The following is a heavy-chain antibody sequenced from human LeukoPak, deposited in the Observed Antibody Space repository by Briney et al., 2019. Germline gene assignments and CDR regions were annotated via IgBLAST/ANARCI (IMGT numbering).Heavy chain of an antibody. V-gene: IGHV3-30-3*01. D-gene: IGHD6-19*01. J-gene: IGHJ4*02. CDR2: ISYDGSNK. Sequence: GRSLRLSCAASGFTFSSYAMHWVRRAPGKGLEWVAVISYDGSNKYYADSVKGRFTISRDHSKNTLYLQMNSLRAEDTAVYYCARDAGYSSGWYGGYFDYWGQGTLVTVSS. CDR1: GFTFSSYA. CDR3: ARDAGYSSGWYGGYFDY.